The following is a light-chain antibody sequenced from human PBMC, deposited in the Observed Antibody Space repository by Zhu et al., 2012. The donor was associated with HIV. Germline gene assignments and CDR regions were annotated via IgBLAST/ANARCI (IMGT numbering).Light chain of an antibody. Sequence: EIVLTQSPGTLSLSLGVRATLSCRASQSISSSFLAWYQQKPGQTPRLLIYGASSRATGIPDRFSGSGSGTDFTLTISRLEPEDFAVYYCQQYVSSPLTFGGGTKVEIK. CDR1: QSISSSF. CDR3: QQYVSSPLT. CDR2: GAS. J-gene: IGKJ4*01. V-gene: IGKV3-20*01.